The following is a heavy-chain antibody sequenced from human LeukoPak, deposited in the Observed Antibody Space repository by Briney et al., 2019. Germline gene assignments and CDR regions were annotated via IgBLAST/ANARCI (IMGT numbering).Heavy chain of an antibody. CDR3: ARSFEVRGVITIFDY. V-gene: IGHV4-30-4*01. Sequence: PSETLSLTCTDPSGSISISDYYRRSIRQPPGKGLEWIGYIYYSGSTYYNQSLKSRITISVDTSKNQFSRKLRSVTAADSAGYDCARSFEVRGVITIFDYWGQGTLVTVSS. CDR2: IYYSGST. CDR1: SGSISISDYY. D-gene: IGHD3-10*01. J-gene: IGHJ4*02.